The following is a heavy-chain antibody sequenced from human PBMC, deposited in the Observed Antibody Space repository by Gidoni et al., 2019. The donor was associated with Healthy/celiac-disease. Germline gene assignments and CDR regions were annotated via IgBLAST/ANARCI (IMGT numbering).Heavy chain of an antibody. D-gene: IGHD4-17*01. CDR1: GGSISSYY. J-gene: IGHJ3*02. V-gene: IGHV4-59*01. Sequence: QVQLQESGPGLVKPSETLSLTCTVSGGSISSYYWSWIRQPPGKGLEWIGYIYYSGSTNYNPSLKRRVTISVDTSKNQFSLKLSSVTAADTAVYYCAREKDYGDYAPFDIWGQGTMVTVSS. CDR3: AREKDYGDYAPFDI. CDR2: IYYSGST.